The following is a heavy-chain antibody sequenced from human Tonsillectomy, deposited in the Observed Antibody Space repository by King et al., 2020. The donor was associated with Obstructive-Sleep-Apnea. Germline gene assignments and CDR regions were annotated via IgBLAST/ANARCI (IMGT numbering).Heavy chain of an antibody. CDR3: AHSLRRVSCSGGSCYYFDF. Sequence: HITLKESGPTLVKPTQTLTLTCTFSGFSLSSNGVGVGWIRQPPGEAPEWLALLFWDGDKRYSPSLKRRLTITGDASKNQVVLIMTNVAPVDTATYYFAHSLRRVSCSGGSCYYFDFWGQGTLVTVSS. J-gene: IGHJ4*02. CDR1: GFSLSSNGVG. CDR2: LFWDGDK. D-gene: IGHD2-15*01. V-gene: IGHV2-5*02.